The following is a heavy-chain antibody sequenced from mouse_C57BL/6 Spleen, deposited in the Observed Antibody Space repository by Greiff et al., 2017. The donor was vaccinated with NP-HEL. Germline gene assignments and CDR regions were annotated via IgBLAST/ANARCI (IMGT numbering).Heavy chain of an antibody. J-gene: IGHJ2*01. CDR1: GYTFTSYW. V-gene: IGHV1-53*01. CDR2: INPSNGGT. Sequence: QVQLQQPGTELVKPGASVKLSCKASGYTFTSYWMHWVKQRPGQGLEWIGNINPSNGGTNYNEKFKSKATLTVDKSSSTAYMQLSSLTSEDSAVYYCAREGFYGYERYYFDYWGQGTTLTVSS. D-gene: IGHD2-2*01. CDR3: AREGFYGYERYYFDY.